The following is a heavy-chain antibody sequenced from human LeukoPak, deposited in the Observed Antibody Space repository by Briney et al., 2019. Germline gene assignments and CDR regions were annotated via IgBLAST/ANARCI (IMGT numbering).Heavy chain of an antibody. CDR2: INPGDSDT. Sequence: GESLKISCQASGYSFTSSWIGWARQMPGKGLEWMAIINPGDSDTRYSPSFQGQVTISADKSISTVYLRWGSLKASDTAMYYCARQPGAGWFDPWGQGTLVTVSS. D-gene: IGHD3-10*01. CDR1: GYSFTSSW. V-gene: IGHV5-51*01. J-gene: IGHJ5*02. CDR3: ARQPGAGWFDP.